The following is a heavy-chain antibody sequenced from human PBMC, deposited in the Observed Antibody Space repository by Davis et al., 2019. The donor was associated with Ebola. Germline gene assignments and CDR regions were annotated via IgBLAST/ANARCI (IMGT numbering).Heavy chain of an antibody. CDR3: VKGAFSMPLDF. CDR2: ISYDGSNK. CDR1: GFTFSSYG. J-gene: IGHJ4*02. V-gene: IGHV3-30*18. Sequence: GESLKISCAASGFTFSSYGMHWVRQAPGKGLEWVAVISYDGSNKYYADSVKGRFSVSRDSSRSTLSLQMNSLRAEDTAVYYCVKGAFSMPLDFWGQGTLVTVSS. D-gene: IGHD2-2*01.